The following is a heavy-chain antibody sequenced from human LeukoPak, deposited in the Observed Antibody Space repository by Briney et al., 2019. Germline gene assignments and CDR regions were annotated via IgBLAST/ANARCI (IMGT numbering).Heavy chain of an antibody. CDR1: GFTVSNYW. D-gene: IGHD3-22*01. J-gene: IGHJ4*02. Sequence: GGSLRLSCAASGFTVSNYWMHWVRQAPGKGLVWVSRINSDESGTRYVDSVKGRFTISRDNSKNTLYLQMNSLRVEDTAVYYCATLPYYYDSSGSYYFDYWGQGTLVTVSS. V-gene: IGHV3-74*01. CDR3: ATLPYYYDSSGSYYFDY. CDR2: INSDESGT.